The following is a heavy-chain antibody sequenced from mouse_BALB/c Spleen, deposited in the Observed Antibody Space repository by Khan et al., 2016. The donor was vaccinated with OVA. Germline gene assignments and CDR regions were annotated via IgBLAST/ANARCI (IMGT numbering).Heavy chain of an antibody. V-gene: IGHV9-4*02. CDR2: INTHSGVP. J-gene: IGHJ1*01. Sequence: QIQLVQSRPELKKPGETVRISCKASGYTFTTAGMQWVQKMPGKGLKWIGWINTHSGVPKYAEDFKGRFVFSLETSASTTYLLITNLKNEDTATYFCASGYGYGWYFDVWGAGTTVTVSS. CDR1: GYTFTTAG. D-gene: IGHD2-2*01. CDR3: ASGYGYGWYFDV.